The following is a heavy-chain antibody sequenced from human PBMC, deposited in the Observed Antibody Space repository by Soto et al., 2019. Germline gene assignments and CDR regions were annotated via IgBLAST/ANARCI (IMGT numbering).Heavy chain of an antibody. Sequence: QVQLQESGPGLVKPSETLSLTCTVSGGSISSYYWSWIRQPPGKGLEWIGYIYYSGSTNYNPPLKSRVTISVDTSKNQFSPKLSSVTAADTAVYYCARHSYSGSYFDYWGQGTLVTVSS. CDR2: IYYSGST. D-gene: IGHD1-26*01. CDR1: GGSISSYY. CDR3: ARHSYSGSYFDY. V-gene: IGHV4-59*08. J-gene: IGHJ4*02.